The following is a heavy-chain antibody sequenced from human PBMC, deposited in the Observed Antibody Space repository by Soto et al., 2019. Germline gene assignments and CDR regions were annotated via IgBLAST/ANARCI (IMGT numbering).Heavy chain of an antibody. J-gene: IGHJ4*02. CDR2: MNPNSANT. CDR1: GYTFNNYC. Sequence: ASGKGSCQASGYTFNNYCIKLGGQATGQGLEWMGWMNPNSANTGYAQKFQGKVTMTRNTSISTAYMELSSLRSEDTAVYYCARGSYGDYAYDYWGQGTLVTVSS. V-gene: IGHV1-8*01. CDR3: ARGSYGDYAYDY. D-gene: IGHD4-17*01.